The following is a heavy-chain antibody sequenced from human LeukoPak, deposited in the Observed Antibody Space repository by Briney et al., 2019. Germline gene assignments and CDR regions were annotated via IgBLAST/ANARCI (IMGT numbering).Heavy chain of an antibody. J-gene: IGHJ6*02. D-gene: IGHD6-13*01. CDR2: NTSDGCST. V-gene: IGHV3-74*01. CDR1: GYTFSRYW. Sequence: PGGSLRLFCGASGYTFSRYWMHGVRQARGKGLVWVSRNTSDGCSTLYADSVKGRYTIYRDNDKNTLYLQINSLRAEDTAVYYCEREPTTAGRYYYGMDVWGQGTTVTVSS. CDR3: EREPTTAGRYYYGMDV.